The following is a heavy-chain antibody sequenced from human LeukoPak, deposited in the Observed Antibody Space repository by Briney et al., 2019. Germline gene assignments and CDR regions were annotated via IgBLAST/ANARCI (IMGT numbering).Heavy chain of an antibody. CDR1: GGSISSSSYY. Sequence: SETLSLTCGVSGGSISSSSYYWGWIRQPPGKGLEWIGSIYYSGSTYYNPSLRSRVTISVDTSKNQFSLKLSSVTAADTAVYYCARHRGYCSGSRCYSVWFDPWGQGTLVTVSS. V-gene: IGHV4-39*01. J-gene: IGHJ5*02. CDR3: ARHRGYCSGSRCYSVWFDP. D-gene: IGHD2-15*01. CDR2: IYYSGST.